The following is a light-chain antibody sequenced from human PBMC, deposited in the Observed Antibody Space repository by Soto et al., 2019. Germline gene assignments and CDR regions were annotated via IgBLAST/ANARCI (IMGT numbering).Light chain of an antibody. J-gene: IGKJ5*01. V-gene: IGKV3-15*01. Sequence: VLTQSPGTLSLSPGERATLSCRASQTVSGSYVAWYQQKPGQTPRLLIYGASARATGVPARFSGTGSETDFTLTISCLQSEDSAVYFCQQYNNWPFSFGQGTRLAI. CDR3: QQYNNWPFS. CDR2: GAS. CDR1: QTVSGS.